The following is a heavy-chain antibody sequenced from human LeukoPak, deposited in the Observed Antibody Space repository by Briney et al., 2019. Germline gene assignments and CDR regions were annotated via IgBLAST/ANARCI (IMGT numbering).Heavy chain of an antibody. D-gene: IGHD6-19*01. V-gene: IGHV1-2*02. CDR3: ANQYSSGWYGWFDP. CDR2: INPNSGGT. Sequence: ASVKVSCKASGYTFTGYYMHWVRQAPGQGLEWMGWINPNSGGTNYAQKFQGRVTMTRDTSISTAYMELSRLRSDDTAVYYCANQYSSGWYGWFDPWGQGTLVTVSS. CDR1: GYTFTGYY. J-gene: IGHJ5*02.